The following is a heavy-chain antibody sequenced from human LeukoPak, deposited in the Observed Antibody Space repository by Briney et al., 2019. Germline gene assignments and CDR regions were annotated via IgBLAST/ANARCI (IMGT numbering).Heavy chain of an antibody. J-gene: IGHJ4*02. CDR3: ARAAYYDSSGYPIDY. CDR1: GFTFDDYG. CDR2: INWNGGST. V-gene: IGHV3-20*04. D-gene: IGHD3-22*01. Sequence: PGGSLRLSCAASGFTFDDYGMSWVRQAPGKGLEWVCGINWNGGSTGYADSVKGRFTISRDNAKNSLYLQMNSLRAEDTALYYCARAAYYDSSGYPIDYWGQGTLVTVSS.